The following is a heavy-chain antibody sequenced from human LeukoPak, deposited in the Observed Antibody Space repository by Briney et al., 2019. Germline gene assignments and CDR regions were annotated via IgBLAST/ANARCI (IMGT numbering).Heavy chain of an antibody. Sequence: GASVTVSCTASGDTFNRYGRSWVRQAPGQGLEWMGWICSYKGNTNYAQTLKGRVTLTAETSTSTAYMERSRLKADETAVYYCARDYSGYDRFDHWGQGTLVTVSS. D-gene: IGHD5-12*01. V-gene: IGHV1-18*01. CDR2: ICSYKGNT. J-gene: IGHJ4*02. CDR3: ARDYSGYDRFDH. CDR1: GDTFNRYG.